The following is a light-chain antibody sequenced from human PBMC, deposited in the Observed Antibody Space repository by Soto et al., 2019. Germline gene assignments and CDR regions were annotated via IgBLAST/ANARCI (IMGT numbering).Light chain of an antibody. Sequence: QSALTQPASVSGSPGQSITISCTGTSSDVGSYNLVSWYQQHPGKAPQLMIYEGSKRPSGVSNRFSGSKSGNTASLTISGLQAEDEADYYCCSYGGSSTFVFGTGTKLTVL. V-gene: IGLV2-23*01. CDR2: EGS. CDR3: CSYGGSSTFV. CDR1: SSDVGSYNL. J-gene: IGLJ1*01.